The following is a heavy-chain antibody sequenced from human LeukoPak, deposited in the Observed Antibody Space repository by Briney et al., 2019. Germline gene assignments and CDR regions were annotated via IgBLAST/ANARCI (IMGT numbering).Heavy chain of an antibody. V-gene: IGHV4-59*01. Sequence: PSETQSLTCTVSGGSINTYYWSWIRQPPGKGLEWIGYIYYSGYTTNYNPSLKSRVTMSMDTSKNQFSLRLTSVTATDTAVYYCARGAQRLVWEHFDSWGQGTLVTVSS. CDR3: ARGAQRLVWEHFDS. J-gene: IGHJ4*02. CDR1: GGSINTYY. D-gene: IGHD3-16*01. CDR2: IYYSGYTT.